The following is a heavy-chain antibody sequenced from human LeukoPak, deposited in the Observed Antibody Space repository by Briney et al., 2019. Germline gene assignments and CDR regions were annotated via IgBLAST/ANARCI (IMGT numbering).Heavy chain of an antibody. V-gene: IGHV4-38-2*02. Sequence: SETLSLTCTVSGYSISTGYYWDWIRQPPGKGLEWIGTFYHGGSTYYNPSLKSRVTISVDTSKNKFSLNLTSVTAADTAVYSCARDKTRGLGYSYSKSGNYFDYWGQGTLVTVSS. CDR2: FYHGGST. J-gene: IGHJ4*02. D-gene: IGHD5-18*01. CDR3: ARDKTRGLGYSYSKSGNYFDY. CDR1: GYSISTGYY.